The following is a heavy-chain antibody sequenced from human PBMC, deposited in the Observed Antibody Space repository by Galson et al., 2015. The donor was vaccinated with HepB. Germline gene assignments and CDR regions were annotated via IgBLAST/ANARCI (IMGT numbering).Heavy chain of an antibody. D-gene: IGHD6-13*01. Sequence: SLRLSCAASGFTFSSYGMHWVRQAPGKGLEWVAVISYDGSNKYYADSVKGRFTISRDNSKNTLYLQMNSLRAEDTAVYYRAKIAAAGSDDAFDIWGQGTMVTVSS. J-gene: IGHJ3*02. CDR1: GFTFSSYG. CDR3: AKIAAAGSDDAFDI. V-gene: IGHV3-30*18. CDR2: ISYDGSNK.